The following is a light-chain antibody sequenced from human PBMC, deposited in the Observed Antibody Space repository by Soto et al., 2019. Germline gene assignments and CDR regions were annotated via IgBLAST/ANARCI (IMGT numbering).Light chain of an antibody. Sequence: QSALTQPPYASGSPGRSITISCSGTRSDVGDYNSVSWYQQHPGKAPKLMIYEVSKRPPGVPDRFSGSKSGNAASLTVSGLQAEDEADYYCCSYAGSNIWVFGGGTKLTVL. CDR1: RSDVGDYNS. CDR3: CSYAGSNIWV. J-gene: IGLJ3*02. CDR2: EVS. V-gene: IGLV2-8*01.